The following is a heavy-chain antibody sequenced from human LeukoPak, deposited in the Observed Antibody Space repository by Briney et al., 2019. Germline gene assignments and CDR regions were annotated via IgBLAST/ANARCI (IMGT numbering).Heavy chain of an antibody. J-gene: IGHJ4*02. D-gene: IGHD6-19*01. CDR2: INPNSGGT. CDR1: GYTFTGYQ. V-gene: IGHV1-2*02. CDR3: ARSQTSSGRGFDY. Sequence: GASVKVSCKASGYTFTGYQMHWVRQAPGQGLEWMGWINPNSGGTNYAQKFQGRVTMTRDTSISTAYMELSRLRSDDTAVYYCARSQTSSGRGFDYWGQGTLVTVSS.